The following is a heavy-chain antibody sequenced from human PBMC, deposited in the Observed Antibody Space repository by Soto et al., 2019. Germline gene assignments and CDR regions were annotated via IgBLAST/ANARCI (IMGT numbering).Heavy chain of an antibody. Sequence: PGGSLRLSFAASGFTFSNAWINWVRQAPGKGLEWVGRIKRKTDGGTTDFAAPVKGRFAISRDDSKNMVYLQMNSLKTEDTGIIFFPTEFLSPNNVARFDFRGHWTPVTVSS. CDR1: GFTFSNAW. CDR3: PTEFLSPNNVARFDF. D-gene: IGHD2-21*01. J-gene: IGHJ4*03. V-gene: IGHV3-15*07. CDR2: IKRKTDGGTT.